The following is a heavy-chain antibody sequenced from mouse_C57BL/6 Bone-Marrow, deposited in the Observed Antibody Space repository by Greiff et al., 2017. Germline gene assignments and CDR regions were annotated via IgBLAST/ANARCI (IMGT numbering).Heavy chain of an antibody. CDR2: ISNGGGST. J-gene: IGHJ3*01. CDR1: GFTFSDYY. CDR3: ARRGFAY. Sequence: EVQGVESGGGLVQPGGSLKLSCAASGFTFSDYYMYWVRQTPEKRLEWVAYISNGGGSTYYPDTVKGRLTISRDNAKNTLYLQMSRLKSEDTAMYYCARRGFAYWGQGTLVTVSA. V-gene: IGHV5-12*01.